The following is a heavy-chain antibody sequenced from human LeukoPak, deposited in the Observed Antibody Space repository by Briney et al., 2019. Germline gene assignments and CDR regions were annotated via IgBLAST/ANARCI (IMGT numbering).Heavy chain of an antibody. D-gene: IGHD3-16*01. J-gene: IGHJ4*02. Sequence: GGTLRLSCAASGFTFSSFAMSWIRQAPGKGLEWVSSVSTSGVGTYYADSVRGRFTISRDNSKNTVFLQMNSLRAEDSAVYYCAKDYAVGSIDYWGQGTLVTVSS. CDR3: AKDYAVGSIDY. V-gene: IGHV3-23*01. CDR1: GFTFSSFA. CDR2: VSTSGVGT.